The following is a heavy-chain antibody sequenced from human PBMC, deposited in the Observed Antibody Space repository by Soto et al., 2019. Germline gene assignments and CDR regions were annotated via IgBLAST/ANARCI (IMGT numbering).Heavy chain of an antibody. CDR3: ARRLQWQMRPLDS. CDR1: GFTCSDYY. Sequence: PGWSLRLSCAGSGFTCSDYYMTLIRQAPGKGLEWVSYINTLSSDIYYADSVKGRFTISRDNAKNSLYLQMNSLRAEDTAVYYCARRLQWQMRPLDSWGRGTMVNV. J-gene: IGHJ4*02. CDR2: INTLSSDI. D-gene: IGHD6-19*01. V-gene: IGHV3-11*01.